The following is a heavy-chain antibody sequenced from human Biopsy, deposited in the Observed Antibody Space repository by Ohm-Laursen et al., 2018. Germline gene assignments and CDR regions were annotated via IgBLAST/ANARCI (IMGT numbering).Heavy chain of an antibody. Sequence: SSVKVSCKVSRYSLTELSMHWVRQAPGQGLEWMGGFAPENGRIVYSQKFQGRVTMTEDTSTSTAYMEVWRLRSDDTAVYYCAADINVWNVNYWGQGTLVIVSS. V-gene: IGHV1-24*01. CDR3: AADINVWNVNY. J-gene: IGHJ4*02. D-gene: IGHD1-1*01. CDR1: RYSLTELS. CDR2: FAPENGRI.